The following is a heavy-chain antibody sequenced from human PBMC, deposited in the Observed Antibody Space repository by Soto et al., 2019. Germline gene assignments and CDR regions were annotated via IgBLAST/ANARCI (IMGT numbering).Heavy chain of an antibody. V-gene: IGHV4-34*01. CDR1: GGSFSGYY. CDR3: ARGLTGTRRHPGY. CDR2: IYHSGGT. J-gene: IGHJ4*02. D-gene: IGHD1-7*01. Sequence: SETLSLTCAVYGGSFSGYYWSWIRQPPGKGLEWIGEIYHSGGTNYNPSLKSRVTISVRSKNQFSLDLNSVTAADTAVYFCARGLTGTRRHPGYWGQGTLVTVSS.